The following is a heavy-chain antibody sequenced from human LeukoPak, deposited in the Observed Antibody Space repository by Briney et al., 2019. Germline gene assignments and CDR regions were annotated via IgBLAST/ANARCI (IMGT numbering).Heavy chain of an antibody. Sequence: GGSLRLSCAASGFTFSSYSMNWVRQAPGKGLEWVSSISSSSSYIYYADSVEGRFTISRDNAKNPLYLQMNSLRAEDTAVYYCARDGLGGPPLSDYWGQGTLVTVSS. CDR2: ISSSSSYI. J-gene: IGHJ4*02. D-gene: IGHD3-16*01. CDR1: GFTFSSYS. CDR3: ARDGLGGPPLSDY. V-gene: IGHV3-21*01.